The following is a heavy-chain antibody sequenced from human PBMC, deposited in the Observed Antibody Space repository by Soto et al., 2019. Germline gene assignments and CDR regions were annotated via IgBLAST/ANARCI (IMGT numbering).Heavy chain of an antibody. Sequence: GGSLRLSCAASGFTFDDYTMHWVRQAPGKGLEWVSLISWDGGSTYYADSVKGRFTISRDNSKNSLYLQMNSLRTEDTALYYCAKALSGYSYGGFDYWGQGTLVTVSS. CDR1: GFTFDDYT. V-gene: IGHV3-43*01. D-gene: IGHD5-18*01. CDR2: ISWDGGST. J-gene: IGHJ4*02. CDR3: AKALSGYSYGGFDY.